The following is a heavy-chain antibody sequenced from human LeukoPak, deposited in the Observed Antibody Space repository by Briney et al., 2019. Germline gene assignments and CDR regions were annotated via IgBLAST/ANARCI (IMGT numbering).Heavy chain of an antibody. D-gene: IGHD1-26*01. CDR2: IYYSGST. Sequence: SETLSLTCAVYGGSFSGYYWSWIRQPPGKGLEWIGYIYYSGSTNYNPSLKSRVTISEDTSKNQFSLKLSSVTAADTAVYYCARDGTSPWYFDLWGRGTLVTVSS. CDR1: GGSFSGYY. CDR3: ARDGTSPWYFDL. J-gene: IGHJ2*01. V-gene: IGHV4-59*01.